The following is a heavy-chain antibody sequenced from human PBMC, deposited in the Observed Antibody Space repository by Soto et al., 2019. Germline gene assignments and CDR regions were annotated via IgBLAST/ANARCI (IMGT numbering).Heavy chain of an antibody. Sequence: SETLSLTCTVSGGSISSYYWSWIRQPPGKGLEWIGYIYYSGSTNYNPSLKSRVTISVDTSKNQFSLKLSSVTAADTAVYYCARDGPDYYDSSGPDPTSPSQDYWGQGTLVTVSS. J-gene: IGHJ4*02. CDR1: GGSISSYY. CDR2: IYYSGST. CDR3: ARDGPDYYDSSGPDPTSPSQDY. V-gene: IGHV4-59*01. D-gene: IGHD3-22*01.